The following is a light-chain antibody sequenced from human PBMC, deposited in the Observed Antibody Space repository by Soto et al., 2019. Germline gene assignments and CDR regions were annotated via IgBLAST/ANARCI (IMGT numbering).Light chain of an antibody. J-gene: IGKJ2*01. V-gene: IGKV1-5*01. CDR3: QQYSSHSGT. CDR1: QSIDTW. CDR2: EAT. Sequence: DIPMTQSPSTLSASVGDRVIITCRASQSIDTWLAWYQHKPGRAPEVLISEATSLERGVPSRFSGSGSGTEFSRTISSLQPDDFATYYCQQYSSHSGTFGQGTKLEVK.